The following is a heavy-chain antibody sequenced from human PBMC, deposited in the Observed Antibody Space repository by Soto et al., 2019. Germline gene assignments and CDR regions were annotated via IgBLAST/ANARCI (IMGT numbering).Heavy chain of an antibody. V-gene: IGHV4-31*03. D-gene: IGHD5-18*01. CDR2: IYYSGST. CDR3: ARLDSYGTYYFDY. J-gene: IGHJ4*02. Sequence: PSETLSLTCTVSGGSISSGGYYWSRIRQHPGKGLEWIGYIYYSGSTYYNPSLKSRVTISVDTSKNQFSLKLSSVTAADTAVYYCARLDSYGTYYFDYWGQGTLVTVSS. CDR1: GGSISSGGYY.